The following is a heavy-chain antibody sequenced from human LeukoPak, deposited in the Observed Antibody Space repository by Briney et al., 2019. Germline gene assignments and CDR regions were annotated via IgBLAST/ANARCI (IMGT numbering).Heavy chain of an antibody. D-gene: IGHD2-2*02. Sequence: SETLSLTCTVSGGSISSYYWSWIRQPPGQGLEWIGYIYYSGSTNYNPSLKSRVTISVDTSKNQFSLKLSSVTAADTAVYYCAGVRDIVVVPAAIGAFDIWGQGTMVTVSS. V-gene: IGHV4-59*01. CDR2: IYYSGST. CDR1: GGSISSYY. CDR3: AGVRDIVVVPAAIGAFDI. J-gene: IGHJ3*02.